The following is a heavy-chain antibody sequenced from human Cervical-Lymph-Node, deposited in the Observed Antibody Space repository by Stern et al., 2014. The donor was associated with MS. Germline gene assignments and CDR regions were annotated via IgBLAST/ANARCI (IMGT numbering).Heavy chain of an antibody. CDR3: ARVWLPLYYFDY. CDR2: VYYNGIT. Sequence: VQLEESGPGLVKPSETLSLTCSVSDNSVSSASYYWSWIRQPPGKGLEWIGYVYYNGITDYNPSLKSRVTISVDKPQSQFSLRLTSVTAADTAVYYCARVWLPLYYFDYWGQGSLVTVSS. V-gene: IGHV4-61*01. D-gene: IGHD6-19*01. J-gene: IGHJ4*02. CDR1: DNSVSSASYY.